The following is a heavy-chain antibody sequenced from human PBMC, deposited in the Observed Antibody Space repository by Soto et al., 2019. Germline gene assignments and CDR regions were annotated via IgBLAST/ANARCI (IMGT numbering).Heavy chain of an antibody. CDR3: TTIDSDCSGGSCYPDPGYYYGMDV. V-gene: IGHV3-15*07. Sequence: PGGSLRLSCAASGFTFSNAWMNWVRQAPGKGLEWVGRIKSKADGGTTDYAAPVKGRFTISRDDSKNTLYLQMNSLKTEDTAVYYCTTIDSDCSGGSCYPDPGYYYGMDVWGQGTTVTVSS. J-gene: IGHJ6*02. CDR1: GFTFSNAW. D-gene: IGHD2-15*01. CDR2: IKSKADGGTT.